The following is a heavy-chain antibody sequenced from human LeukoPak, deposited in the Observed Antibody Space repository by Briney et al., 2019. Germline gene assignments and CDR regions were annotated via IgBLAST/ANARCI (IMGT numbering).Heavy chain of an antibody. V-gene: IGHV4-59*01. Sequence: SETLSLTCTVSGGSISSYYWSWIRQPPGKGLEWIGYIYYSGSTNYNPSLKSRVTVSVDTSKNQFSLKLSSVTAADTAVYYCARVSSTTVTTNAYYYYGMDVWGQGTTVTVSS. J-gene: IGHJ6*02. CDR3: ARVSSTTVTTNAYYYYGMDV. D-gene: IGHD4-17*01. CDR2: IYYSGST. CDR1: GGSISSYY.